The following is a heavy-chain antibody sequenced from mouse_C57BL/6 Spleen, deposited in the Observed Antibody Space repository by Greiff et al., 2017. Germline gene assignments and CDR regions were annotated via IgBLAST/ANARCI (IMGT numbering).Heavy chain of an antibody. CDR3: ARCDYGSSYGFAY. CDR2: IDPSDSYT. Sequence: QVQLQQPGAELVMPGASVKLSCKASGYTFTSYWMHWVKQRPGQGLEWIGEIDPSDSYTNYNQKFKGKSTLTVDKSSSTAYMQLSSLTSEDSAVYDCARCDYGSSYGFAYWGQGTLVTVSA. D-gene: IGHD1-1*01. J-gene: IGHJ3*01. V-gene: IGHV1-69*01. CDR1: GYTFTSYW.